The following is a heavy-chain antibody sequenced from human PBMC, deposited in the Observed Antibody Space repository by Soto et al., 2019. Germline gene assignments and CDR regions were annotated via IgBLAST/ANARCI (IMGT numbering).Heavy chain of an antibody. CDR3: ARFVVPAAEHPGAWFDP. CDR2: IYSGGST. Sequence: GGSLRLSCAASGFTVSSNYMSWVRQAPGKGLEWVSVIYSGGSTYYADSVKGRFTISRDNSKNTLYLQMNSLRAEDTAVYYCARFVVPAAEHPGAWFDPWGQGTLVTVSS. V-gene: IGHV3-66*01. J-gene: IGHJ5*02. D-gene: IGHD2-2*01. CDR1: GFTVSSNY.